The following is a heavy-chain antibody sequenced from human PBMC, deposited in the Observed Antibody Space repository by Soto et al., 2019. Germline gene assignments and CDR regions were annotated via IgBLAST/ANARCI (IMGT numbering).Heavy chain of an antibody. J-gene: IGHJ4*02. Sequence: QFPGKGLEWVSGISGSGGSTYYADSVKGRFTISRDNSKNTLYLQMNSLRAEDTVLYYCEKDVWGSYSLLAYWGKGTLVTVSS. V-gene: IGHV3-23*01. CDR2: ISGSGGST. D-gene: IGHD3-16*01. CDR3: EKDVWGSYSLLAY.